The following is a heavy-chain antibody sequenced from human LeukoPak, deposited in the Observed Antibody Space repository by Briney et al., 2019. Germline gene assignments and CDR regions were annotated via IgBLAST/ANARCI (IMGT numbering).Heavy chain of an antibody. J-gene: IGHJ5*02. CDR2: FDPEDGET. CDR3: ALYCSSTSCYQPGGFDP. CDR1: GYTFTELS. Sequence: ASVKVSCKASGYTFTELSMHWVRQAPGKGLEWMGGFDPEDGETIYAQEFQGRVTMTEDTSTDTAYMELSSLRSEDTAVYYCALYCSSTSCYQPGGFDPWGQGTLVTVSS. V-gene: IGHV1-24*01. D-gene: IGHD2-2*01.